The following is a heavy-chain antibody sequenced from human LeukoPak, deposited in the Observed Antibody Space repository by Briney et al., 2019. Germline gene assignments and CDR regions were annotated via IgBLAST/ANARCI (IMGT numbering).Heavy chain of an antibody. CDR2: IYYSGST. D-gene: IGHD3-10*01. CDR3: ASTPHYYGSGSFVD. J-gene: IGHJ4*02. CDR1: GVSVSSVSYY. V-gene: IGHV4-61*01. Sequence: KSSDTLSLTCTVSGVSVSSVSYYWSWIRQPPGKGLEWIGYIYYSGSTNYNPSLKSRVTISVDTSKNQFSLKLSSVTAADTAVYYCASTPHYYGSGSFVDWGQGTLVTVSS.